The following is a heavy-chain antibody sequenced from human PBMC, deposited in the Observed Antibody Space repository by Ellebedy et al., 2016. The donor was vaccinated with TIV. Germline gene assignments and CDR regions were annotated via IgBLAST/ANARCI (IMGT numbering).Heavy chain of an antibody. CDR1: GFTFDDYG. CDR2: INWNGDIT. J-gene: IGHJ4*02. Sequence: GGSLRLXXAVSGFTFDDYGMTWVRQFPGKGLERVSGINWNGDITEYADSVKGRFTISRDNGKRSLYLQMNSLRAEDTALYYCARIPRHSYDSTGAYYFDVWGQGVLVTVSS. D-gene: IGHD3-22*01. CDR3: ARIPRHSYDSTGAYYFDV. V-gene: IGHV3-20*03.